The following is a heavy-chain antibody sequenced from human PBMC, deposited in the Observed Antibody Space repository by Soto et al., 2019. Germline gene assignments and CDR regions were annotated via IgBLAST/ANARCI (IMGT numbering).Heavy chain of an antibody. CDR3: ARSIIPQPHTAMGPVDV. D-gene: IGHD5-18*01. J-gene: IGHJ6*02. V-gene: IGHV4-30-4*01. CDR1: GGSISSGDYY. CDR2: IYYSGST. Sequence: SETLSLTCTVSGGSISSGDYYWSWIRQPPGKGLEWIGYIYYSGSTYYNPSLKSRVTISVDTSKNQFSLKLSSVTAADTAVYYCARSIIPQPHTAMGPVDVWGQGTTVTVS.